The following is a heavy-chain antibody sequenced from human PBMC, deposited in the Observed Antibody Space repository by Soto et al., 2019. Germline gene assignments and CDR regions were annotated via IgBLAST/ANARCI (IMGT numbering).Heavy chain of an antibody. CDR3: EGRPIAVAGEFDY. Sequence: QVQLVQSGAEVKKPGASVKVSCKASGYTFTSYGISWVRQAPGQGLEWMGWISAYNGNTNYAQELPGRATMPTDESTRTAYVELRSMRSDDTAVYYCEGRPIAVAGEFDYWGQGTLVTVSS. V-gene: IGHV1-18*01. D-gene: IGHD6-19*01. CDR1: GYTFTSYG. J-gene: IGHJ4*02. CDR2: ISAYNGNT.